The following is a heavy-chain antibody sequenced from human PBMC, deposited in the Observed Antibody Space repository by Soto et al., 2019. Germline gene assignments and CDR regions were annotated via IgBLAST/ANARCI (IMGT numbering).Heavy chain of an antibody. J-gene: IGHJ3*02. CDR2: IIPILGIA. Sequence: ASVKVSCKASGGTFSSYTISWVRQAPGQGLEWMGRIIPILGIANYAQKFQGRVTITADKSTSTAYMELSSLRSEDTAVYYCARDYQLPQGRVDAFDIWGQGTMVTVSS. V-gene: IGHV1-69*04. D-gene: IGHD2-2*01. CDR1: GGTFSSYT. CDR3: ARDYQLPQGRVDAFDI.